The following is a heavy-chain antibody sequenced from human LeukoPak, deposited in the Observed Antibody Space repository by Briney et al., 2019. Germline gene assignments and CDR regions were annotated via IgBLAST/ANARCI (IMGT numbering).Heavy chain of an antibody. CDR3: ARDEGSGYSRY. CDR1: GVTVSNNQ. J-gene: IGHJ4*02. CDR2: IDRGGST. V-gene: IGHV3-53*01. D-gene: IGHD3-22*01. Sequence: GGSLRLSCAVSGVTVSNNQMSWVRQAPGKGLEWVSLIDRGGSTYYADSVKGRLSISRDNSKNTLYLQMNSQRVEDTAVYYCARDEGSGYSRYWGQGTLVTVSS.